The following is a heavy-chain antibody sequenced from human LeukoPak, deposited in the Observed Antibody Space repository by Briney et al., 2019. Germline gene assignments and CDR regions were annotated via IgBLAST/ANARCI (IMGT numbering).Heavy chain of an antibody. J-gene: IGHJ4*02. CDR3: ASAALGYSSGWPLYYFDY. CDR2: IYTSGST. Sequence: PSQTLSLTCTVSGGSISSGSYYWSWIRQLAGKGLEWIGRIYTSGSTNYNPSLKSRVTISVDTSKNQFSLKLSSVTAADTAVYYCASAALGYSSGWPLYYFDYWGQGTLVTVSS. V-gene: IGHV4-61*02. CDR1: GGSISSGSYY. D-gene: IGHD6-19*01.